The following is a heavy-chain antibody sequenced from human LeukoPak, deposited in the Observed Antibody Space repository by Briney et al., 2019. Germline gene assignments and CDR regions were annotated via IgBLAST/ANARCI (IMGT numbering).Heavy chain of an antibody. Sequence: GGSLRLSCVASGFPFSSYEMTWVRQAPGKGLEWVSYISTSGSTINYADSVKGRFTISRDNARNSLYLQMNSLRAEDTAVYYCARVSGFSGLAFDYWGQGTLVTVSS. D-gene: IGHD3-22*01. CDR3: ARVSGFSGLAFDY. CDR2: ISTSGSTI. CDR1: GFPFSSYE. J-gene: IGHJ4*02. V-gene: IGHV3-48*03.